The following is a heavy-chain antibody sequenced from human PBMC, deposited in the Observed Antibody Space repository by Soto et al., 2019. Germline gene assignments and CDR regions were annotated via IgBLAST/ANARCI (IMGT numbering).Heavy chain of an antibody. D-gene: IGHD3-16*01. CDR3: ARRYGGNFDY. V-gene: IGHV4-59*01. CDR2: IYYSGST. CDR1: GVSISSYY. J-gene: IGHJ4*02. Sequence: SETLSLTCTVSGVSISSYYWGWIRQPPGKGLEWIGYIYYSGSTNYNPSLKSRVTISVDTSKNQFSLKLSSVTAADTAVYYCARRYGGNFDYWGQGTLVTVSS.